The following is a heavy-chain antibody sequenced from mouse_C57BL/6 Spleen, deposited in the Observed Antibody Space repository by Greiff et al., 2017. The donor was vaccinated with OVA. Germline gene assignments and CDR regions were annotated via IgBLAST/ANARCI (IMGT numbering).Heavy chain of an antibody. D-gene: IGHD1-3*01. Sequence: VQLKQSGAELVRPGASVKLSCTASGFNIKDDYMHWVKQRPEQGLEWIGWIDPENGDTEYASKFQGKATITADTSSNTAYLQLSSLTSEDTAVYYSTVGYFDVWGTGTTVTVSS. CDR2: IDPENGDT. V-gene: IGHV14-4*01. J-gene: IGHJ1*03. CDR1: GFNIKDDY. CDR3: TVGYFDV.